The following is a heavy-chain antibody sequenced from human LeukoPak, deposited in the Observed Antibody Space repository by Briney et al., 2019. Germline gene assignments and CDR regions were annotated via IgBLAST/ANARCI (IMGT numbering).Heavy chain of an antibody. CDR2: IIPISLIT. J-gene: IGHJ4*02. CDR1: GYTFTSYY. D-gene: IGHD1-26*01. Sequence: GASVXXSCKASGYTFTSYYMHWVGQAPGQGVEGMGIIIPISLITSYTQTFPGRLTMPRHTSTSTVYMELSSLRSEDTAVYYCARGSGAQGRRWDYWGQGTLVTVSS. CDR3: ARGSGAQGRRWDY. V-gene: IGHV1-46*03.